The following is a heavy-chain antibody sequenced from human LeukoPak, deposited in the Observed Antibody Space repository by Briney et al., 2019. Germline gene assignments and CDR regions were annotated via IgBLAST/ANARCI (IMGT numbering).Heavy chain of an antibody. CDR1: GDSISSYY. J-gene: IGHJ5*02. Sequence: SETLSLTCTVSGDSISSYYWSWIRQPPGKGLEWIGYLSYSGTSNYNPSLKSRLTISIDTSNNQFSLKLTSVTAADTAVYFCARGVNWVDPWGQGTLVTVSS. CDR2: LSYSGTS. V-gene: IGHV4-59*01. CDR3: ARGVNWVDP. D-gene: IGHD6-6*01.